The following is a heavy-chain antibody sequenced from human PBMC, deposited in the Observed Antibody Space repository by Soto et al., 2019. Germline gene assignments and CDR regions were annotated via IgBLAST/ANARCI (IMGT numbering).Heavy chain of an antibody. Sequence: GESLKISCKGSGYSFTSYWIGWVRQMPGKGLEWMGIIYPGDSDTRYSPSFQGQVTISADKSISTAYLQWSSLKASDTAMYYCARGDTATDYYYFYGMDVWGQGTTVTVSS. CDR2: IYPGDSDT. V-gene: IGHV5-51*01. CDR3: ARGDTATDYYYFYGMDV. CDR1: GYSFTSYW. J-gene: IGHJ6*02. D-gene: IGHD5-18*01.